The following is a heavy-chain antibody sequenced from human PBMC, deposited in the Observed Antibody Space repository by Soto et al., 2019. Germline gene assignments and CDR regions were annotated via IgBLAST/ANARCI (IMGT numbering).Heavy chain of an antibody. CDR3: GRVRVDKAEGWFDP. CDR2: IDPSDSYA. CDR1: GYSFTTYW. V-gene: IGHV5-10-1*01. D-gene: IGHD5-12*01. Sequence: GESLKISCKGSGYSFTTYWITWVRQVPGKGLEWMGRIDPSDSYANYSPSFQGHVTMSADKSISTAYLQWSSLKASDTAMYYCGRVRVDKAEGWFDPWGQGTLVTVSS. J-gene: IGHJ5*02.